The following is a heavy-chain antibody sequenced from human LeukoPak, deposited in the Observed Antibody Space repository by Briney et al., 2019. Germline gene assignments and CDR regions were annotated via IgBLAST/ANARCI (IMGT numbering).Heavy chain of an antibody. J-gene: IGHJ4*02. V-gene: IGHV3-7*01. Sequence: GGSLRLSCEASGFTFSLYWMSWVRQAPGKGLEWVANIRQDGSEKYYVDSVKGRFTISRDNAKNSLYLQMNSLRADDTAVYYCARDGDTSGYTDWGQGTLVTVSS. D-gene: IGHD3-22*01. CDR2: IRQDGSEK. CDR1: GFTFSLYW. CDR3: ARDGDTSGYTD.